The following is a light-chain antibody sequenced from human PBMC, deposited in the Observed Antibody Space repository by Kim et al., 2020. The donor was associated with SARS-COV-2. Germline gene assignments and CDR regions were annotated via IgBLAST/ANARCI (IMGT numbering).Light chain of an antibody. CDR2: DVT. V-gene: IGLV2-14*03. J-gene: IGLJ3*02. CDR3: TSYTSVSTWV. Sequence: GQSITISCTGTSNDIGDYDYVSWYQQYPGNTPKLMIFDVTSRPSGVSDRFSGSKSGNTASLTISGLQAEDEADYYCTSYTSVSTWVFGGGTKLTVL. CDR1: SNDIGDYDY.